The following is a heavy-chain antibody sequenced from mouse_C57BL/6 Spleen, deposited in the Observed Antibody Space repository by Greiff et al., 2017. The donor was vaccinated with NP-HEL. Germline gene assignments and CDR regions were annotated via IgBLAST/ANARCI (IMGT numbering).Heavy chain of an antibody. CDR2: IYPGNSDT. J-gene: IGHJ4*01. Sequence: VQLKQSGTVLARPGASVKMSCKTSGYTFTSYWMHWVKQRPGQGLEWIGAIYPGNSDTSYNQKFKGKAKLTAVTSASTAYMELSSLTNEDSAVYYCTKDYYGSSFYAMDYWGQGTSVTVSS. D-gene: IGHD1-1*01. V-gene: IGHV1-5*01. CDR1: GYTFTSYW. CDR3: TKDYYGSSFYAMDY.